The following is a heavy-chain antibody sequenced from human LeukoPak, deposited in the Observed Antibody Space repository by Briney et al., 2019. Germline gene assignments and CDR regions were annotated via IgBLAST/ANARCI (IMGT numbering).Heavy chain of an antibody. D-gene: IGHD3-22*01. V-gene: IGHV1-69*04. CDR2: IIPIFGIA. CDR3: ASGYYDSSGYSDY. Sequence: ASVKVSCKASGGTFSSYAISWVRQAPGQGLEWMGRIIPIFGIAYYAQKFQGRVTITADKSTSTAYMELSSLRSEDTAVYYCASGYYDSSGYSDYWGQGTLVTVSS. CDR1: GGTFSSYA. J-gene: IGHJ4*02.